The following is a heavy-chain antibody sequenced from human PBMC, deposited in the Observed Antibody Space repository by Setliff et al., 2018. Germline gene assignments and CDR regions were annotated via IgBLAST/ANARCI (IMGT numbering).Heavy chain of an antibody. J-gene: IGHJ4*02. CDR3: SRLVRYCTTTSCQGLSGDEY. D-gene: IGHD2-2*01. V-gene: IGHV1-18*01. Sequence: EASVKVSCKASGYTFSDYGITWVRQAPGQGLEWMGWISAYSGKAYYAQKLQDRATMTTDTSTGTAYLELRSLRSDDTAVYYCSRLVRYCTTTSCQGLSGDEYWGQGTLVTVSS. CDR2: ISAYSGKA. CDR1: GYTFSDYG.